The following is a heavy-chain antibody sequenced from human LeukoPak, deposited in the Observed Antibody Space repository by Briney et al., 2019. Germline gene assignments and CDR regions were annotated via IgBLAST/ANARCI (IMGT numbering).Heavy chain of an antibody. D-gene: IGHD1-26*01. V-gene: IGHV3-11*01. J-gene: IGHJ4*02. CDR1: GFTFSNYY. CDR3: AKDRVEWELQFFDY. Sequence: GGSLRLSCAASGFTFSNYYMSWIRQAPGKGLEWVSYISSSGTTMYYADSVKGRFIISRDNAKNSLFLQMNSLRAEDTAVYYCAKDRVEWELQFFDYWGQGTLVTVSS. CDR2: ISSSGTTM.